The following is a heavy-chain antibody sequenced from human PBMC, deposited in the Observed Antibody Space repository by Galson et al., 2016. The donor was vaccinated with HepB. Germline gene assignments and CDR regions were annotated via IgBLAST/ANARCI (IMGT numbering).Heavy chain of an antibody. CDR1: GGSVSGYY. CDR3: ALRQTGAIFGVEY. D-gene: IGHD3-3*01. CDR2: VNQSGNT. Sequence: SETLSLTCSVYGGSVSGYYWIWIRQSPGKGLEWLGEVNQSGNTNHNPSLKSRVFISLDAPKNQFSLDLSSVTAADTGIYYCALRQTGAIFGVEYWGLGTLVAVSS. J-gene: IGHJ4*02. V-gene: IGHV4-34*01.